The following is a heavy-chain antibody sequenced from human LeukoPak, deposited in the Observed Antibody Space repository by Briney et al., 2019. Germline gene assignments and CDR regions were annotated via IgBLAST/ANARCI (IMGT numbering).Heavy chain of an antibody. CDR3: AGGYDSSGYYSDAFDI. CDR2: IYYSGST. CDR1: GGSISSYY. V-gene: IGHV4-59*12. Sequence: PSQTLSLTCTVSGGSISSYYWSWIRQPPGKGLEWIGYIYYSGSTSYNPSLKSRVTISVDTSKNQFSLKLSSVTAADTAVYYCAGGYDSSGYYSDAFDIWGQGTMVTVSS. J-gene: IGHJ3*02. D-gene: IGHD3-22*01.